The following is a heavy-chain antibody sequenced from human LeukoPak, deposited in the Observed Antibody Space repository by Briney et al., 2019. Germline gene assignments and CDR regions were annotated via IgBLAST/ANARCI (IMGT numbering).Heavy chain of an antibody. V-gene: IGHV4-34*01. Sequence: SETLSLTCAVYGGSFSGYYGSWIRQPPGKGLEWIGEINHSGSTNYNPSLKSRVTISVDTSKNQFSLKLSSVTAADTAVYYCARGGYCSSTSCYGPVWLPPQRRLGNWFDPWGQGILVTVSS. J-gene: IGHJ5*02. D-gene: IGHD2-2*01. CDR2: INHSGST. CDR1: GGSFSGYY. CDR3: ARGGYCSSTSCYGPVWLPPQRRLGNWFDP.